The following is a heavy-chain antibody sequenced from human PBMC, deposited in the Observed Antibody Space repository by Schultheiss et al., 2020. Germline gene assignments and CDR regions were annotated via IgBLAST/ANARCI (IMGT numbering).Heavy chain of an antibody. J-gene: IGHJ5*02. D-gene: IGHD3-16*01. CDR2: ISSSSARS. CDR1: GFTFSDYY. Sequence: GGSLRLSCAASGFTFSDYYMSWIRQAPGKGLEWVSYISSSSARSNYADSVKGRFTISRDNAKNSLYLQMTSLTAEDTAIYHCARESSDAEGAFPFDPWGQGTLVTVSS. CDR3: ARESSDAEGAFPFDP. V-gene: IGHV3-11*06.